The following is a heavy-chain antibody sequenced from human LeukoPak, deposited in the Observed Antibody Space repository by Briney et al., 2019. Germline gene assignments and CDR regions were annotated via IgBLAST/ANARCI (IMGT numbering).Heavy chain of an antibody. V-gene: IGHV4-61*02. J-gene: IGHJ5*02. CDR1: GGSISSGNYY. Sequence: TSETLSLTCTVSGGSISSGNYYWSWIRQPAGKGLEWIGRIYTSGNTNYNPFLKSRVTVSIDTSKNQFSLKLSSVTAADTAVYYCARDLITTPYNWFDPWGPGTLVIVSS. CDR3: ARDLITTPYNWFDP. CDR2: IYTSGNT. D-gene: IGHD3-3*01.